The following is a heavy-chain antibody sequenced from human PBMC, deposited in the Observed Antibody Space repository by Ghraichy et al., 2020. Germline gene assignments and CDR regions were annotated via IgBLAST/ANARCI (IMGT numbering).Heavy chain of an antibody. Sequence: LSLTCAASGFTFSSYWMSWVRQAPGKGLEWVANIKQDGSEKYYVDSVKGRFTISRDNAKNSLYLQMNSLRAEDTAVYYCARDSDDYVWGSPSRIDPWGQGTLVTVSS. D-gene: IGHD3-16*01. V-gene: IGHV3-7*01. CDR3: ARDSDDYVWGSPSRIDP. J-gene: IGHJ5*02. CDR2: IKQDGSEK. CDR1: GFTFSSYW.